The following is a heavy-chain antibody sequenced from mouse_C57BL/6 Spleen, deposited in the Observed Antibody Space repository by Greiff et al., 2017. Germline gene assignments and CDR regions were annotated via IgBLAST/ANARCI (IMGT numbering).Heavy chain of an antibody. D-gene: IGHD1-1*01. CDR2: ISSGGSYT. CDR3: ARQGDYCDSSSYKGDYWYFDV. Sequence: EVHLVESGGDLVKPGGSLKLSCAASGFTFSSYGMSWVRQTPDKRLEWVATISSGGSYTYYPDSVKGRYTISRDNAKNTLYLQMSSLKSEDTAMYYCARQGDYCDSSSYKGDYWYFDVWGTGTTVTVSS. V-gene: IGHV5-6*01. CDR1: GFTFSSYG. J-gene: IGHJ1*03.